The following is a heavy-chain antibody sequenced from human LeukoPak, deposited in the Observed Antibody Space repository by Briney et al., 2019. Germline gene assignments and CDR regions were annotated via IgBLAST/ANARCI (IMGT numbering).Heavy chain of an antibody. CDR3: ATERERRITD. CDR1: GFSISLGYC. V-gene: IGHV4-38-2*02. D-gene: IGHD1-1*01. J-gene: IGHJ4*02. Sequence: PSETLSLTCDVSGFSISLGYCWVWIRQPAGQGLEWIGSIHPSGTTFYNSSLNSRITMTIDAPKNQFSLRLSLVTAVDTAVYFCATERERRITDWGQGTLVTVSS. CDR2: IHPSGTT.